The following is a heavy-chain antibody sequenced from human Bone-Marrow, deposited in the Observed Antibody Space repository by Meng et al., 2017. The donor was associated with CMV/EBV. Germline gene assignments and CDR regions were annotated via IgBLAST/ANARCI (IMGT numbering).Heavy chain of an antibody. D-gene: IGHD6-6*01. J-gene: IGHJ4*02. CDR2: ISDNGGST. CDR1: GFTFSSYA. Sequence: GGSLRLSCAASGFTFSSYAMSWVRQAPGKGLEWVSAISDNGGSTYYADSVEGRFTISRDNSKNTLYLQMNSLRAEDTAVYYCARGGRTSSAYWRDWGQGTLVTVFS. V-gene: IGHV3-23*01. CDR3: ARGGRTSSAYWRD.